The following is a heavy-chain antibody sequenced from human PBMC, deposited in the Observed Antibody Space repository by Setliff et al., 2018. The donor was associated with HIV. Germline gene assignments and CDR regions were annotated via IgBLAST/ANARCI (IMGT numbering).Heavy chain of an antibody. D-gene: IGHD3-10*01. CDR2: MYAAGWS. Sequence: SETLSLTCTVSGGSVDGYYWSWIRQPAGEGLEWIGRMYAAGWSNYNPSLESRVTMSVDRSKDQFSLRLTSVSAADTAVDYCARSIYGSGSHPLDIWGQGTLVTVSS. CDR1: GGSVDGYY. CDR3: ARSIYGSGSHPLDI. V-gene: IGHV4-4*07. J-gene: IGHJ4*02.